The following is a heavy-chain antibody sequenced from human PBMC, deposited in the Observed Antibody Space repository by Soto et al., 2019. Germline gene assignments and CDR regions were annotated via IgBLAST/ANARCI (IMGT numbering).Heavy chain of an antibody. V-gene: IGHV1-69*13. D-gene: IGHD4-17*01. Sequence: SVKVSCKASGGTFSSHSINWVRQAPGQGLEWMGGVISLFGTANYAHNFKGRVTITADQSTSTAYMELNSLRSDDTAVYYCAREVGYGDFSAALLDWGQGTLVTDSS. CDR2: VISLFGTA. CDR3: AREVGYGDFSAALLD. J-gene: IGHJ4*02. CDR1: GGTFSSHS.